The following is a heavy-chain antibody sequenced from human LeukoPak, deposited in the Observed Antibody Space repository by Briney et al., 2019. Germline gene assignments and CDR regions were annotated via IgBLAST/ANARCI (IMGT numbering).Heavy chain of an antibody. V-gene: IGHV1-8*01. CDR2: MNPNSGNT. CDR1: GYTFTSYD. Sequence: ASVKVSCKASGYTFTSYDIDWVRQATGQGLEWMGWMNPNSGNTGYAQKFQGRVTMTRNTSISTAYMELSSLRSEDTAVYYCARVATVRGVIISPYYWGQGTLVTVSS. CDR3: ARVATVRGVIISPYY. J-gene: IGHJ4*02. D-gene: IGHD3-10*01.